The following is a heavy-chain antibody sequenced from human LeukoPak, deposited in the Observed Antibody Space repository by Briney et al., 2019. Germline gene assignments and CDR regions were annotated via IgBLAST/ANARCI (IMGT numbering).Heavy chain of an antibody. CDR3: ARGGWSDSSGWSFDY. CDR1: GYTFTSYA. V-gene: IGHV1-3*01. Sequence: GASVNVSCKASGYTFTSYAMHWVRQAPGQRLEWMGWINAGNGNTKYSQKFRGRVTITRDTSASTAYMELSSLRSEDTAVYYCARGGWSDSSGWSFDYWGQGTLVTVSS. D-gene: IGHD6-19*01. J-gene: IGHJ4*02. CDR2: INAGNGNT.